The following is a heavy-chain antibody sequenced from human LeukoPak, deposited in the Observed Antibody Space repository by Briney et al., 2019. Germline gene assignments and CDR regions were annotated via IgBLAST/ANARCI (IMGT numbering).Heavy chain of an antibody. CDR2: IYYSGST. CDR1: GGSISSYS. Sequence: SETLSLTCTVSGGSISSYSWSWIRHPPGKRLEWIGYIYYSGSTNYNPSLKSRVTISVDTSKNQFSLRLTSVTAADTAVYYCARERTRPFSITSFSWFDPWGQGTLVTVSS. D-gene: IGHD2-2*01. J-gene: IGHJ5*02. V-gene: IGHV4-59*01. CDR3: ARERTRPFSITSFSWFDP.